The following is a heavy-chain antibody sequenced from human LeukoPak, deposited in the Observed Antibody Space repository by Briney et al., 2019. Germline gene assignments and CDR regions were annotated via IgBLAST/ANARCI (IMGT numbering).Heavy chain of an antibody. CDR1: GYTFTSCD. V-gene: IGHV1-8*01. J-gene: IGHJ4*02. CDR2: MNPNSGNT. D-gene: IGHD6-19*01. CDR3: ARRTMWDTNGWLSPDY. Sequence: ASVKVSCKASGYTFTSCDINWVRQATGQGLEWMGWMNPNSGNTGYAQKFQGRVTMTRNTSISTAYMELSSLRSEDTAVYYCARRTMWDTNGWLSPDYWGQGTLVTVSS.